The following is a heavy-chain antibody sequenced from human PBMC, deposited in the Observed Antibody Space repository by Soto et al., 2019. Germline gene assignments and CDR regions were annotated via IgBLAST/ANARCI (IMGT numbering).Heavy chain of an antibody. J-gene: IGHJ4*02. CDR1: GGCVSSTNFF. CDR3: AREPRYSSGWFYFDN. V-gene: IGHV4-61*01. D-gene: IGHD6-19*01. Sequence: PSETLSLTCTVSGGCVSSTNFFWRWIRQPPGKGLEWVAYIYNSGTTSHNPSLKSRVTISIDTPKNQFSLKLTSVTAADTAVYYCAREPRYSSGWFYFDNWGQGTLVTVSS. CDR2: IYNSGTT.